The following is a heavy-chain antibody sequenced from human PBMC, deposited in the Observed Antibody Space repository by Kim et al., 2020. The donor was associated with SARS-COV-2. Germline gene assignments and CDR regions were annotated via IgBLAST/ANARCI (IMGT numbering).Heavy chain of an antibody. D-gene: IGHD1-26*01. CDR2: IKSDGGSI. V-gene: IGHV3-64D*09. CDR1: GFIFTNYI. CDR3: VGPYGAFDH. Sequence: GGSLRLSCSASGFIFTNYIMYWVRQAPGKGLQFVAGIKSDGGSIYYGDSVKARFTISRDNSKNSLYLQMSSLRTEDTAVYYCVGPYGAFDHWGQGTLVTVSS. J-gene: IGHJ4*02.